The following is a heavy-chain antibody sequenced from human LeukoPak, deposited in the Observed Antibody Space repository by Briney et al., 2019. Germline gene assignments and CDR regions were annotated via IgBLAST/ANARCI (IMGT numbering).Heavy chain of an antibody. D-gene: IGHD4-17*01. J-gene: IGHJ6*04. Sequence: PGRSLRLSCAASGFTFSSYGMHWVRLAPGKGLEWVAVISYDGSNKYYADSVKGRFTISRDNSKNTLYLQMNSLRAEDTAVYYCAKADYGDYPYYYYGMDVWGKGTTVTVSS. CDR1: GFTFSSYG. V-gene: IGHV3-30*18. CDR2: ISYDGSNK. CDR3: AKADYGDYPYYYYGMDV.